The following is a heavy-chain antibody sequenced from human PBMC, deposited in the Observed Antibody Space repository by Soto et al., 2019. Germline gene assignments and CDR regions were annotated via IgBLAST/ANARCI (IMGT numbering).Heavy chain of an antibody. V-gene: IGHV3-23*01. J-gene: IGHJ4*02. CDR1: GFSFDKYA. Sequence: GSLRLSCIASGFSFDKYAMAWVRQAPGKGLEWVSHVAAGGGHTYYAESVKGRFTISRDNSKKTLFIQINTLRADDTAIYFCARRTSFLGAFDYWGQGVLVTVSS. CDR2: VAAGGGHT. D-gene: IGHD3-16*02. CDR3: ARRTSFLGAFDY.